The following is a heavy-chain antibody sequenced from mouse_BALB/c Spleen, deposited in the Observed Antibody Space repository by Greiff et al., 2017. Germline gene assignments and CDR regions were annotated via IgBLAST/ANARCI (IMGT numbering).Heavy chain of an antibody. CDR3: ARELGLRGAWFAY. CDR1: GYSITSGYY. Sequence: ESGPGLVKPSQSLSLTCSVTGYSITSGYYWNWIRQFPGNKLEWMGYISYDGSNNYNPSLKNRISITRDTSKNQFFLKLNSVTTEDTATYYCARELGLRGAWFAYWGEGTLVTVSA. D-gene: IGHD3-1*01. J-gene: IGHJ3*01. V-gene: IGHV3-6*02. CDR2: ISYDGSN.